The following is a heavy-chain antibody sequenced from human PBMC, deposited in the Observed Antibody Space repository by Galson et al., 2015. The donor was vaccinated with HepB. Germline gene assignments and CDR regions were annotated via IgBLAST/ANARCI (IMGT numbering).Heavy chain of an antibody. V-gene: IGHV3-48*04. J-gene: IGHJ4*02. Sequence: SLRLSCAASGFTFSSYSLNWVRQAPGKGLEWVSYISSSSSTIYYADSVKGRFTISRDNAKNTLYLQMNSLRAEDAAVYYCARAQYYYFDYWGQGTLVTVSS. CDR1: GFTFSSYS. CDR3: ARAQYYYFDY. D-gene: IGHD2/OR15-2a*01. CDR2: ISSSSSTI.